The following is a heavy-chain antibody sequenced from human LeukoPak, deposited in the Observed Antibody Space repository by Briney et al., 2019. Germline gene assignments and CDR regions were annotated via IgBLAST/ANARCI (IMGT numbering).Heavy chain of an antibody. D-gene: IGHD6-6*01. CDR2: IYYSGST. CDR1: GGSTSSSSYY. Sequence: SETLSLTCSVSGGSTSSSSYYWGWIRQPPGKGLEWIGSIYYSGSTYYNPSLKSRVTISVDTSKNQFSLKLSSVTAADTAVYYCARDRAYSSSSFRSRGFDPWGQGTLVTVSS. CDR3: ARDRAYSSSSFRSRGFDP. V-gene: IGHV4-39*07. J-gene: IGHJ5*02.